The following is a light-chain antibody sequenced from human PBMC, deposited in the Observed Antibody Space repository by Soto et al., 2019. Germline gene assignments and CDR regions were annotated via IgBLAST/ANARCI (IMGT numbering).Light chain of an antibody. J-gene: IGLJ2*01. V-gene: IGLV2-23*01. CDR3: SSYAGSNNLV. CDR2: ETS. Sequence: SVLTQPASVSGSPGQSVTISCTGTSSDFGSYKFVSWYQHHPGKVPKVIIYETSKRPSGVSDRFSGSKSGNTASLTISGLQAEDEADYYCSSYAGSNNLVFGGGTKVTVL. CDR1: SSDFGSYKF.